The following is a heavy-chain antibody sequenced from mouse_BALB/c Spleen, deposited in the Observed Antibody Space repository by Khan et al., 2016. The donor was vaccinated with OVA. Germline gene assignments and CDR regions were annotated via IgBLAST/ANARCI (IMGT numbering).Heavy chain of an antibody. J-gene: IGHJ1*01. CDR1: GYTFTDYS. Sequence: QIQLVQSGPELKKPGETVKISCKASGYTFTDYSMHWVKQAPGKGLKWMGWINTETGEPTYVDDFKGRFFFSLETSASTAYLQINNLTNEDPATFFCAERIHWYFDVWGAGTTVTVSS. V-gene: IGHV9-2-1*01. CDR2: INTETGEP. CDR3: AERIHWYFDV.